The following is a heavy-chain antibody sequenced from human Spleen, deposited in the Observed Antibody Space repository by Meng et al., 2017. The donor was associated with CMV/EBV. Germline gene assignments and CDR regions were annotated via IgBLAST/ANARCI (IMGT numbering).Heavy chain of an antibody. J-gene: IGHJ5*01. V-gene: IGHV1-2*02. Sequence: ASVKVSCKASGYTFTAHYFHWVRQAPGQGLEWMGWIHPHRGDTNYAQQFQGRVTMTRDTSITTAYMELTMLTSGDTAVYYCATQSGVGYSSAWYDSWGQGTLVTVSS. CDR3: ATQSGVGYSSAWYDS. CDR2: IHPHRGDT. D-gene: IGHD3-22*01. CDR1: GYTFTAHY.